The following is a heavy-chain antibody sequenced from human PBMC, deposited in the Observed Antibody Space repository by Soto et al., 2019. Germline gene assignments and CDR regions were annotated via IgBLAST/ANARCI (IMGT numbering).Heavy chain of an antibody. CDR2: INAGNGNT. D-gene: IGHD3-22*01. CDR1: GYTFTSYA. Sequence: ASVKVSCKASGYTFTSYAMHWVRQAPGQRLEWMGWINAGNGNTKYSQKFQGRVTITRDTSASTAYMELSSLRSEDTAVYYCAREGPYMIVVVPPRSDAFDIWGQGTMVTVSS. J-gene: IGHJ3*02. V-gene: IGHV1-3*01. CDR3: AREGPYMIVVVPPRSDAFDI.